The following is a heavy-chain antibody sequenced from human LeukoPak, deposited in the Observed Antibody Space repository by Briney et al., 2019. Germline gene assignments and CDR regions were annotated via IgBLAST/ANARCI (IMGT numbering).Heavy chain of an antibody. Sequence: GASVKVSCKASGYTFTSYEINWVRQATGHGLEWMGWMNPDSGDTAYAQKFQGRITMTRSTSITTAYMELSSLRSEDTAVYYCARGEYYYDTTPHNYYYYYGMDVWGQGTTVTVSS. V-gene: IGHV1-8*01. CDR1: GYTFTSYE. CDR2: MNPDSGDT. J-gene: IGHJ6*02. D-gene: IGHD3-22*01. CDR3: ARGEYYYDTTPHNYYYYYGMDV.